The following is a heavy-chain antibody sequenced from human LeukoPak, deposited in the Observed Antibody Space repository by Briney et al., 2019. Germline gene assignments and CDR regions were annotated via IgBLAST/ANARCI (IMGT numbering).Heavy chain of an antibody. CDR2: ISSSSSYI. J-gene: IGHJ4*02. CDR1: GFTFSSYS. D-gene: IGHD3-22*01. CDR3: ASTMTNWGDY. Sequence: PVGSLRLSCAASGFTFSSYSMNWVRQAPGEGLEWVSSISSSSSYIYYADSVKGRFTISRDNAKNSLYLQMNSLRAEDTAVYYCASTMTNWGDYWGQGTLVTVSS. V-gene: IGHV3-21*01.